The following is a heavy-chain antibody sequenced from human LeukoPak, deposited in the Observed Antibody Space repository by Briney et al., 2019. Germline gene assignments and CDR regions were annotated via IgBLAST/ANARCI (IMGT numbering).Heavy chain of an antibody. V-gene: IGHV4-34*01. D-gene: IGHD2-21*01. CDR2: INHSGST. Sequence: GSLRLSCAASGFTFSSYWMSWVRQPPGKGLEWIGEINHSGSTNYNPSLKSRVTISVDTSKNQFSLKLSSVTAADTAVYYCARGLYGGGNYWGQGTLVTVSS. J-gene: IGHJ4*02. CDR3: ARGLYGGGNY. CDR1: GFTFSSYW.